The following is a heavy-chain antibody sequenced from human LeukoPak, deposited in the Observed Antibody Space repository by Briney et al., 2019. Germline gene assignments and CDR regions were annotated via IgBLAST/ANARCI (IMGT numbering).Heavy chain of an antibody. Sequence: GGSLRLSCAASGFTFSSYAMSWVRQAPGKGLEWVSAISGSGGSTYYADSVKGRFTISRDNSKNTLYLQMNSLRAEDTAVYYCAKVHDFWSGPLVAFDIWGQGTMVTVSS. CDR3: AKVHDFWSGPLVAFDI. CDR2: ISGSGGST. D-gene: IGHD3-3*01. CDR1: GFTFSSYA. V-gene: IGHV3-23*01. J-gene: IGHJ3*02.